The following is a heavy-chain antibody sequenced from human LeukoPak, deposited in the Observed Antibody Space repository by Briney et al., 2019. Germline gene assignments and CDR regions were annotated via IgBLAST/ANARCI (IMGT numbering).Heavy chain of an antibody. CDR1: GYTFTSYG. V-gene: IGHV1-18*01. D-gene: IGHD4-17*01. J-gene: IGHJ6*02. CDR2: ISAYNGNT. CDR3: AREGFNTVTTGYGMDV. Sequence: GASVKVSCKASGYTFTSYGISWVRQAPGQGLEWMGWISAYNGNTNYAQKLQGRVTMTTDTSTSTAYMELRSLRSDDTAVYYCAREGFNTVTTGYGMDVWGQGTTVTVSS.